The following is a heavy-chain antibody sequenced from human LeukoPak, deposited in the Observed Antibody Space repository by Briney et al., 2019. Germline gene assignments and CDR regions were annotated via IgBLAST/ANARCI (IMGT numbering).Heavy chain of an antibody. CDR2: ISGSGGST. V-gene: IGHV3-23*01. J-gene: IGHJ4*02. D-gene: IGHD3-22*01. CDR3: AKDAYYYDSSGYLSPSGY. CDR1: GFIFNTYA. Sequence: SGGSLRLSCAASGFIFNTYAMSWVRQAPGKGLEWVSAISGSGGSTYYADSVKGRFTISRDNSKNTLYLQMNSLRAEDTAVYYCAKDAYYYDSSGYLSPSGYWGQGTLVTVSS.